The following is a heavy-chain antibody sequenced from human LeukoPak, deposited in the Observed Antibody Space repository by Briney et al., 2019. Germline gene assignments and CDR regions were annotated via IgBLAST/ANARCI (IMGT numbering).Heavy chain of an antibody. V-gene: IGHV3-7*03. J-gene: IGHJ3*02. D-gene: IGHD6-13*01. CDR1: GFTFSGYW. Sequence: GGSLRLSCEASGFTFSGYWMSWVGKAPGKGRKGVANIKQDGIEKYYVDSVKGRFTISRDNAKNSLYLQLNSLRAEDTAVYYCAAEQQLVYGVFNIWGQGTMVTVSS. CDR2: IKQDGIEK. CDR3: AAEQQLVYGVFNI.